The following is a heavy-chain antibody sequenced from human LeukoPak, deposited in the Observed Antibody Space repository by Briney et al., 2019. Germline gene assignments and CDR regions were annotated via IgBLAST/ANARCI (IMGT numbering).Heavy chain of an antibody. CDR3: ARGNGLYYGSGSPPYGLDV. CDR2: ISWNSGSI. Sequence: AGGSLRLSCAASGFTFDDYAMHWVRQAPGKGLEWVSGISWNSGSIGYADSVKGRFTISRDNSKNTLYLQMGSLTVEDTAVYYCARGNGLYYGSGSPPYGLDVWGKGTTVTVSS. D-gene: IGHD3-10*01. CDR1: GFTFDDYA. J-gene: IGHJ6*04. V-gene: IGHV3-9*01.